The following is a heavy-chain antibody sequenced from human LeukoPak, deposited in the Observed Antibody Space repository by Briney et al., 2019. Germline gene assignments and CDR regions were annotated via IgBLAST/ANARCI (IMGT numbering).Heavy chain of an antibody. V-gene: IGHV4-34*01. Sequence: PSETLSLTCAVYGGSFIGYYWSWIRQPRGKGLEWIGEINHSGSTNYHPSLKSRVTISVDTSKNQFSLKLSSVTAADTAVYYCARGYVAAAGSVYFDYWGQGTLVTVSS. D-gene: IGHD6-13*01. CDR1: GGSFIGYY. CDR3: ARGYVAAAGSVYFDY. J-gene: IGHJ4*02. CDR2: INHSGST.